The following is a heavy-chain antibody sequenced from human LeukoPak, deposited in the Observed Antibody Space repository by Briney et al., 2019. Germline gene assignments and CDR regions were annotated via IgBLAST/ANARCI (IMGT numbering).Heavy chain of an antibody. CDR1: GFTFISYW. V-gene: IGHV3-7*01. D-gene: IGHD3-3*02. CDR3: ARIRAANAFDI. J-gene: IGHJ3*02. CDR2: IKQGGSER. Sequence: GGSLRLSCAASGFTFISYWMSWVRQAPGKGLEWVANIKQGGSERYFVDSVKGRFTISRDNDKNSLYLQMNSLRAEDTAVFYCARIRAANAFDIWGQGTMVTVSS.